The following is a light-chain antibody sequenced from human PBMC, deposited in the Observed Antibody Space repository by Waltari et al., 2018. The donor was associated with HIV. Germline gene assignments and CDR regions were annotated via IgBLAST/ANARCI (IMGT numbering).Light chain of an antibody. CDR3: AAWDANLNGRL. CDR2: SNN. V-gene: IGLV1-44*01. J-gene: IGLJ2*01. Sequence: QSVLTQSPSASGTPGQRVTISCSGSIPHIGGTTVSWYQHLPGTAPKLLIYSNNQRPSGVPDRFSGSKSGTSASLAISGLQSEDEADYYCAAWDANLNGRLFGGGTKLTVL. CDR1: IPHIGGTT.